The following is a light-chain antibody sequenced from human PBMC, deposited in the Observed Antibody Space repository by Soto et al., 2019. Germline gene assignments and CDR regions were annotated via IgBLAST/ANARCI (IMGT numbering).Light chain of an antibody. CDR2: DDT. CDR3: GTWDSSLSAGV. CDR1: SSNIGGNS. Sequence: SVLTQPPSVSAAPGQKVTISCSGSSSNIGGNSVSWYQQLPGTAPKLLIYDDTKRPSGIPDRFSGSKSGTSATLGITGLQTGDEADYYCGTWDSSLSAGVFGTGTKGTVL. J-gene: IGLJ1*01. V-gene: IGLV1-51*01.